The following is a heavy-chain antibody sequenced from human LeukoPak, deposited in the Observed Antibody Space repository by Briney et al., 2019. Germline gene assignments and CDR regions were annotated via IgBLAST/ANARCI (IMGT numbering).Heavy chain of an antibody. CDR3: AGETPNCSGGSCYGGAFDI. J-gene: IGHJ3*02. D-gene: IGHD2-15*01. Sequence: GSVKVSCKASGYTFTGYYMHWVRQAPGQGLEWMGWINPNSGGTNYAQKFQGRVTMTRDTSTSTVYMELSSLRSEDTAVYYCAGETPNCSGGSCYGGAFDIWGQGTMVTVSS. V-gene: IGHV1-2*02. CDR1: GYTFTGYY. CDR2: INPNSGGT.